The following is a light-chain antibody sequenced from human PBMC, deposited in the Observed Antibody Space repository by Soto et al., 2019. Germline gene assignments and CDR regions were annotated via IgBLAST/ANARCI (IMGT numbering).Light chain of an antibody. J-gene: IGKJ1*01. Sequence: EIVLTQSPGTLSLSPGERATLSCGASQSFTSNYLAWYQQKPGQAPRPLIYAASSRATGIPDRFSGSGSGTDFTLTISRLEPEDFAVYYCQQYGNSPQTFGQGTKVDIK. V-gene: IGKV3-20*01. CDR3: QQYGNSPQT. CDR2: AAS. CDR1: QSFTSNY.